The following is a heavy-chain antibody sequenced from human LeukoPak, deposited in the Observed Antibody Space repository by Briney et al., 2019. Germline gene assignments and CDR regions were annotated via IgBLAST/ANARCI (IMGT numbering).Heavy chain of an antibody. D-gene: IGHD1-26*01. CDR2: ISSSSSTR. J-gene: IGHJ4*02. CDR1: GFSFSNYS. V-gene: IGHV3-48*04. CDR3: ARDLWIVGATDTLAY. Sequence: GGSLRLSCAASGFSFSNYSMNWVRQAPGKWLEWVSDISSSSSTRFYADSVKGRFTTSRDNAKNSLYLQMNSLRAEDTAVYYCARDLWIVGATDTLAYWGQGILVTVSS.